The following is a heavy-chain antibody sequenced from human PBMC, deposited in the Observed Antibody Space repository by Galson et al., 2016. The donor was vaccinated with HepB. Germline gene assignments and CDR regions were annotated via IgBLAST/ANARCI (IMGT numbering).Heavy chain of an antibody. D-gene: IGHD3-22*01. Sequence: PALVKPTQTLTLTCTFSGFSHGTRAVGVGWIRQPPGKALEWLALIFWGDDKRYSPSLKSRLTVTKDTSKNQVVLTMTNMDPVDTATYYCAHVLNYYDPSDFYLLFDHWGQGTLVTVSS. J-gene: IGHJ4*02. V-gene: IGHV2-5*02. CDR3: AHVLNYYDPSDFYLLFDH. CDR2: IFWGDDK. CDR1: GFSHGTRAVG.